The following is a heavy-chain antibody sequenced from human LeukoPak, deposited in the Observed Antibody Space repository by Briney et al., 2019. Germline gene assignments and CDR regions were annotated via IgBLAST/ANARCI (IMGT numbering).Heavy chain of an antibody. CDR2: IRYDGSNK. V-gene: IGHV3-30*02. Sequence: GGSLRLSCAASGFTLSSYGMHWVRQAPGKGLEWVAFIRYDGSNKYYADSVKGRFTISRDNSKNTLYLQMDSLRAEDTAVYYCAKDSSSWYMGPFDYWGQGTLVTVSS. CDR1: GFTLSSYG. CDR3: AKDSSSWYMGPFDY. D-gene: IGHD6-13*01. J-gene: IGHJ4*02.